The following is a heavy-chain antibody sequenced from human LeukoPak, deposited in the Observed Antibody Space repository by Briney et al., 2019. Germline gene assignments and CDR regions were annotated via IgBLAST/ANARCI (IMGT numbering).Heavy chain of an antibody. Sequence: GGSLRLSCAASGFTFSDYGMNWVRQAPGKGLEWVAITSYDESEKYYADSVKGRFTISRDNSKNTLYLQMNSLRAEDTAVYYCAKDLYRITIFGVPKDYWGQGTLVTVSS. J-gene: IGHJ4*02. D-gene: IGHD3-3*01. CDR2: TSYDESEK. CDR1: GFTFSDYG. V-gene: IGHV3-30*18. CDR3: AKDLYRITIFGVPKDY.